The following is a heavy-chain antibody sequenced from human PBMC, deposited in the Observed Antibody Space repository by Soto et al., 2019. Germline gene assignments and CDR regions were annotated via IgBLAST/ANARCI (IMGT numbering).Heavy chain of an antibody. CDR1: GGSFIGYY. D-gene: IGHD3-3*01. CDR3: ARELAYYDFWSGATYYYYMDF. J-gene: IGHJ6*03. Sequence: SETLSLTCAVYGGSFIGYYWSWIRQPPWKGLEWIGEINHSGSTNYNPSLKSRVTISVDTSKNQFSLKLSSVTAADTAVYYCARELAYYDFWSGATYYYYMDFWGKGTTVTVS. CDR2: INHSGST. V-gene: IGHV4-34*01.